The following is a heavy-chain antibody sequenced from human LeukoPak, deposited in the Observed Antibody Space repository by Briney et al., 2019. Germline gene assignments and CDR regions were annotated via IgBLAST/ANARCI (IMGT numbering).Heavy chain of an antibody. D-gene: IGHD3-9*01. CDR3: ASAQYYDVLTGYSPYRCFDP. Sequence: ASVKVSCKASGYTFTSYDINWVRQAPGQGLEWMGIINPSGGSTSYAQKFQGRVTTTADESTSTAYMELSSLRSEDTAVYYCASAQYYDVLTGYSPYRCFDPWGQGTLVTVSS. CDR1: GYTFTSYD. V-gene: IGHV1-46*01. CDR2: INPSGGST. J-gene: IGHJ5*02.